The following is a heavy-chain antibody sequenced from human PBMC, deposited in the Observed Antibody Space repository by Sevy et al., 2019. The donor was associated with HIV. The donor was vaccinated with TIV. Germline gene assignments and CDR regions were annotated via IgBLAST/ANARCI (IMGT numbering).Heavy chain of an antibody. CDR3: TTGGGSITVAGTPFDY. V-gene: IGHV3-15*01. CDR1: GFNFNNTW. Sequence: GGSLRLSCATSGFNFNNTWMSWVRQAPGKGQEWVGRVKSEVDGGTRDYAAPVRGRFTMSRDDSRSTLYLQMDTLTSEDTAVYYCTTGGGSITVAGTPFDYWGQGTQVTVSS. J-gene: IGHJ4*02. CDR2: VKSEVDGGTR. D-gene: IGHD6-19*01.